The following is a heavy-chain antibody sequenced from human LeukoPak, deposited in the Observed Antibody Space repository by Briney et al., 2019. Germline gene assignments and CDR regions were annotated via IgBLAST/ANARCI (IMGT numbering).Heavy chain of an antibody. Sequence: ASVKVSCKASGGTFSSYAISWVRQAPGQGLEWMGGIIPIFGTANYAQKFQGRVTITADESTSTAYMELSSLRSEDTAVYYCARTPGYCSSTSCYTGGWGQGTLVTVSS. CDR3: ARTPGYCSSTSCYTGG. D-gene: IGHD2-2*02. CDR2: IIPIFGTA. J-gene: IGHJ4*02. CDR1: GGTFSSYA. V-gene: IGHV1-69*13.